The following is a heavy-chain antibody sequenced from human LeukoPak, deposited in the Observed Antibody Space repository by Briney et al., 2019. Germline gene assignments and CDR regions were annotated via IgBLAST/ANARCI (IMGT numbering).Heavy chain of an antibody. CDR2: ISYDGSNK. Sequence: GGSLRLSCAASGFTFSSYAMHWVRQAPGKGLEWVAVISYDGSNKYYADSVKGRFTISRDNSKNTLYLQMNSLRAEDTAVYYCARDPYGDSHWGQGTLVTVSS. CDR1: GFTFSSYA. V-gene: IGHV3-30-3*01. J-gene: IGHJ4*02. CDR3: ARDPYGDSH. D-gene: IGHD4-17*01.